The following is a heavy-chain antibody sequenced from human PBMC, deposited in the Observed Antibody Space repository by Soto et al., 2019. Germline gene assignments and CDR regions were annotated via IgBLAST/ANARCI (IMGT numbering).Heavy chain of an antibody. D-gene: IGHD3-22*01. CDR2: INAGNGNT. J-gene: IGHJ5*02. Sequence: VASVKVSCKAYGYTFTSYAMHWVRQAPGQRLEWMGWINAGNGNTKYSQKFQGRVTITRDTSASTAYMELSSLRSEDTAVYYCARDRDTRFDSSGYYSSWFDPWGQGALVTVSS. CDR3: ARDRDTRFDSSGYYSSWFDP. V-gene: IGHV1-3*01. CDR1: GYTFTSYA.